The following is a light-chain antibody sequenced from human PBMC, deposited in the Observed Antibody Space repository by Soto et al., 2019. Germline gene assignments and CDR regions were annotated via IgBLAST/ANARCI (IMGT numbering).Light chain of an antibody. CDR3: QQRSNWPPLFT. J-gene: IGKJ3*01. CDR2: DAY. Sequence: EIVLTQSPATLSLSPGERATLSCRASQSVSRYLAWYQQKPGQAPRLLIYDAYNRATGIPARFSGSGSGTDFTLTISSLEPEDFAVYYCQQRSNWPPLFTFGPGTKVDIK. CDR1: QSVSRY. V-gene: IGKV3-11*01.